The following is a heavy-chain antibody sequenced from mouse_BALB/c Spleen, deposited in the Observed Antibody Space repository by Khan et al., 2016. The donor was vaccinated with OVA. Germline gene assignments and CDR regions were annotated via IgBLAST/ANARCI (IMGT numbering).Heavy chain of an antibody. Sequence: VQLQQSGPGPVNPSQSLSLTCTVTGYSITSDYAWNWIRQFPGNKLEWMGYISYSGRTSYNPSLKSRISITRDTSKNQDFLQLNSVTTEDTATYFCARSVTITTVVATDFDYWGQGTTLTVSS. CDR3: ARSVTITTVVATDFDY. CDR2: ISYSGRT. D-gene: IGHD1-1*01. CDR1: GYSITSDYA. V-gene: IGHV3-2*02. J-gene: IGHJ2*01.